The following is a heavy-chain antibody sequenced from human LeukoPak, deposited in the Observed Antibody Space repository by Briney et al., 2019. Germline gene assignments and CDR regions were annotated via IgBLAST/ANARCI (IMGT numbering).Heavy chain of an antibody. CDR1: GFTFSSYG. CDR3: AKALLWFGELLDY. V-gene: IGHV3-33*06. J-gene: IGHJ4*02. D-gene: IGHD3-10*01. CDR2: IWYDGSNK. Sequence: GRSLRLSCAASGFTFSSYGMHWVRQAPGKGLEWVAVIWYDGSNKYYADSVKGRFTISRDNSKNTLYLQMNSLRAEDTAVYYCAKALLWFGELLDYWGKGTLVTVSS.